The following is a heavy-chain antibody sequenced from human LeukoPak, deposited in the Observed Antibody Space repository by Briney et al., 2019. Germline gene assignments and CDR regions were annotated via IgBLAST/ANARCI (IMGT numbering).Heavy chain of an antibody. CDR2: IKQDGSEK. D-gene: IGHD1-14*01. CDR3: ARDRMTTGTDDAFDI. CDR1: KFTFSTYW. V-gene: IGHV3-7*01. J-gene: IGHJ3*02. Sequence: TGGSLRLSCAASKFTFSTYWMSWVRQAPGKGLEWVANIKQDGSEKYYVDSVKGRFTISRDNAKNSLYLQMNSLRAEDTAVYYCARDRMTTGTDDAFDIWGQGTMVTVSS.